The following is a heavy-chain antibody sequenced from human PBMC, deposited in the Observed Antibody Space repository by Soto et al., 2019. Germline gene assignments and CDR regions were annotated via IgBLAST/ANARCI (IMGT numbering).Heavy chain of an antibody. D-gene: IGHD1-1*01. CDR2: INPNSGNT. V-gene: IGHV1-18*04. J-gene: IGHJ6*02. CDR1: GYTFTGYY. Sequence: GASVKVSCKASGYTFTGYYMHWVRQAPGQGLEWMGWINPNSGNTNYAQKLQGRVTMTTDTSTSTAYMELRSLRSDDTAVYYCARVWVGTTFAYYYGMDVWGQGTTVTVSS. CDR3: ARVWVGTTFAYYYGMDV.